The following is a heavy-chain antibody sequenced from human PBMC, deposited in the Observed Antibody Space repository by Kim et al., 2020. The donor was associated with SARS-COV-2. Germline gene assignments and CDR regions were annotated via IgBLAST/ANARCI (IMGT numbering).Heavy chain of an antibody. CDR3: ARARAVVPAAPGRAFDI. Sequence: ASVKVSCKASGYTFTSYAMHWVRQAPGQRLEWMGWINAGNGNTKYSQKFQGRVTITRDTSASTAYMELSSLRSEDTAVYYCARARAVVPAAPGRAFDIWGQGTMVTVSS. J-gene: IGHJ3*02. CDR2: INAGNGNT. D-gene: IGHD2-2*01. CDR1: GYTFTSYA. V-gene: IGHV1-3*01.